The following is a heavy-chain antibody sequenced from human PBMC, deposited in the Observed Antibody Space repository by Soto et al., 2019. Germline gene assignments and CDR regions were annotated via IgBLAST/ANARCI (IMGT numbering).Heavy chain of an antibody. Sequence: ASVKVSCTASGYTFTSYAMNWVRQAPGQGLEWMGWINTNTGNPTYAQGFTGRFVFSLDTSVSTAYLQICSLKAEDTAVYYCVYCSGGSCYQDAFDIWGQGTMVTVS. CDR1: GYTFTSYA. CDR3: VYCSGGSCYQDAFDI. CDR2: INTNTGNP. J-gene: IGHJ3*02. V-gene: IGHV7-4-1*01. D-gene: IGHD2-15*01.